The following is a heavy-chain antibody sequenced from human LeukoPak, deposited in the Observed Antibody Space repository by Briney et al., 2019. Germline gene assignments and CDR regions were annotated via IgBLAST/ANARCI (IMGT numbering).Heavy chain of an antibody. CDR2: IIPIFGTA. V-gene: IGHV1-69*13. CDR3: ARVDIVVVPAPTPQYYMDV. D-gene: IGHD2-2*03. J-gene: IGHJ6*03. Sequence: PSVKVSCKASGGTFSSYAISWVRQAPGHRLEWMGGIIPIFGTANYAQKFQGRVTITADESTSTAYMELSSLRSEDTAVYYCARVDIVVVPAPTPQYYMDVWGKGTTVTVSS. CDR1: GGTFSSYA.